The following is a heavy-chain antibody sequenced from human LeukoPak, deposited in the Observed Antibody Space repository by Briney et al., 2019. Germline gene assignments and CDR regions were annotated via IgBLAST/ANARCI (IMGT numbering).Heavy chain of an antibody. Sequence: SETLSLTCTVSGVSVSSNYWSWIRQAPGKGLEWIGYMYHTGSGNYNPSLKSRVTISVDTSKNQFSLDVNSVTGADSAVYYCAGWALKSAFDLWGQGTTVTVAS. V-gene: IGHV4-59*02. CDR2: MYHTGSG. CDR1: GVSVSSNY. CDR3: AGWALKSAFDL. J-gene: IGHJ3*01.